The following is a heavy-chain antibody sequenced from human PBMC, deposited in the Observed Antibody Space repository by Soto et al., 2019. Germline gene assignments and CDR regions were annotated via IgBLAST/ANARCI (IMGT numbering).Heavy chain of an antibody. D-gene: IGHD5-12*01. Sequence: EVQLVESGGGLVQPGGSLRLSCAASGFTFSSYWMHWVRQAPGKGLVWVSRINSDGSSTSYADSVKGRFTISRDNAKNTLYLQMKSLRAEDTAVYYCARVGMATIPDAFDIWGQGTMVTVSS. CDR3: ARVGMATIPDAFDI. CDR2: INSDGSST. V-gene: IGHV3-74*01. J-gene: IGHJ3*02. CDR1: GFTFSSYW.